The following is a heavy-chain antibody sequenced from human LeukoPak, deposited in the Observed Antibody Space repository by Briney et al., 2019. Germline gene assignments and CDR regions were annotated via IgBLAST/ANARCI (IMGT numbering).Heavy chain of an antibody. J-gene: IGHJ3*02. V-gene: IGHV1-18*01. CDR3: ANLGVDITIFGVATFDI. CDR2: ISAYNGNT. D-gene: IGHD3-3*01. Sequence: ASVKVSCKAAGYTFTSYGISWVRQAPGQGLEWMGWISAYNGNTNYAQKLQGRVTMTTDTSTSTAYMELRSLRSDDTAVYYCANLGVDITIFGVATFDIWGQGTMVTVSS. CDR1: GYTFTSYG.